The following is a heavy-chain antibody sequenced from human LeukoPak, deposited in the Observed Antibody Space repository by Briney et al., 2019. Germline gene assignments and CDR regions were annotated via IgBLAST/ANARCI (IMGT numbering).Heavy chain of an antibody. CDR1: GFTFGNSW. Sequence: GGSLRLSCAASGFTFGNSWVHWVRQAPGKGLVWVSLINADGSTTSYADSVKGRFTISRDNARDTLSLEMNSLTIEDTAVYYCIVVVEPPDSDGFDVWGQGTMITVSS. J-gene: IGHJ3*01. CDR3: IVVVEPPDSDGFDV. D-gene: IGHD1-14*01. CDR2: INADGSTT. V-gene: IGHV3-74*01.